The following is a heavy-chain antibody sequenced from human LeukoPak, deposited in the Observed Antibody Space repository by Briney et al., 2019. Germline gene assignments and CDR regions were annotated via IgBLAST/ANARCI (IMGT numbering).Heavy chain of an antibody. D-gene: IGHD6-13*01. V-gene: IGHV4-59*08. CDR3: ARHLQGSSSWDYDY. CDR2: VYYSGST. CDR1: GGSFSGYY. Sequence: SETLSLTCAVYGGSFSGYYWSWIRQSPGKGLEWIGYVYYSGSTNYNPSLKSRVTISVDTSKNQFSLKLSSVTAADTAVYYCARHLQGSSSWDYDYWGQGTLVTVSS. J-gene: IGHJ4*02.